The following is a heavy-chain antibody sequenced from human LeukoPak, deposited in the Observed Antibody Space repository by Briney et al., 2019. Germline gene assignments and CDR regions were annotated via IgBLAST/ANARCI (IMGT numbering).Heavy chain of an antibody. CDR2: INHSGST. D-gene: IGHD1-7*01. V-gene: IGHV4-34*01. Sequence: PSETLSLTCAVYGRSFSGYYWSWIRQPPGKGLEWIGEINHSGSTNYNPSLKSRVTISVDTSKNQFSLKLSSVTAADTAVYYCATTGTTQATHYYYYMDVWGKGTTVTVSS. CDR1: GRSFSGYY. CDR3: ATTGTTQATHYYYYMDV. J-gene: IGHJ6*03.